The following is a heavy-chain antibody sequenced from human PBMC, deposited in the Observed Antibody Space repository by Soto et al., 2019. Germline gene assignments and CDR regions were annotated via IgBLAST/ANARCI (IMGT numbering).Heavy chain of an antibody. D-gene: IGHD3-16*01. CDR1: GYSFTSYW. J-gene: IGHJ4*02. V-gene: IGHV5-51*01. CDR2: IYPGDSDT. Sequence: GESLKISCKGSGYSFTSYWIGWVRQMPGKGLEWMGIIYPGDSDTRYSPSFQGQVTISADKSISTAYLQWSSLKASDTAMYYCARRYGGGFGGTTAIDYWGQGTLVTRLL. CDR3: ARRYGGGFGGTTAIDY.